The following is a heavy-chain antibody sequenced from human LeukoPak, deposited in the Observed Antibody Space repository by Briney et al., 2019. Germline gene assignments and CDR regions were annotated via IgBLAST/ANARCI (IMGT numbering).Heavy chain of an antibody. J-gene: IGHJ4*02. CDR2: ISYDGSNK. D-gene: IGHD3-22*01. V-gene: IGHV3-30*18. CDR3: AKSYYYDSSGLDH. CDR1: GFTFSSYG. Sequence: GGSLRLSCAASGFTFSSYGMHWVRQAPGKGLEWVAVISYDGSNKYYADSVKGRFTISRDNSKNTLYLQVNSLRAEDTAVYYCAKSYYYDSSGLDHWGQGTLVTVSS.